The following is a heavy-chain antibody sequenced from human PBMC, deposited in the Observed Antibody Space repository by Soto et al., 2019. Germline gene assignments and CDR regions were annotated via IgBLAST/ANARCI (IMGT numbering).Heavy chain of an antibody. CDR2: ISSSGSTI. V-gene: IGHV3-48*03. CDR1: RFSFSLYE. J-gene: IGHJ4*02. Sequence: LSLSCASSRFSFSLYEMNWVRQAPGKGLECISYISSSGSTIYYADSVKGRFTISRDNAKNSLYLQMNSLRAEDTAVYYCARRLLPGWGQGTLVTVSS. CDR3: ARRLLPG. D-gene: IGHD4-17*01.